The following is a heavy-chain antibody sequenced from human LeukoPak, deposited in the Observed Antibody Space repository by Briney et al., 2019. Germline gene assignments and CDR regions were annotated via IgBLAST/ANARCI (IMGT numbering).Heavy chain of an antibody. CDR2: IYSGGTT. CDR3: VRELHDNYGGAFV. Sequence: GGSLRLSCTTSGFNARSIYMTWVRQAPGNGLEAVSVIYSGGTTYHTDSVAGRFAVSRDDSKNTFFLQMHNLRVDDTAVYYCVRELHDNYGGAFVWGQGTTVTVSS. D-gene: IGHD3-16*01. CDR1: GFNARSIY. J-gene: IGHJ6*02. V-gene: IGHV3-53*01.